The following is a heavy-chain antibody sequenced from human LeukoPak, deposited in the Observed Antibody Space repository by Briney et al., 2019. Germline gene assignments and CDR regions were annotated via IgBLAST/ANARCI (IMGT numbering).Heavy chain of an antibody. CDR2: IYYSGST. CDR1: GGSISSYY. V-gene: IGHV4-59*12. Sequence: SETLSLTCTVSGGSISSYYWSWIRQPPGKGLEWIGYIYYSGSTNYNPSLKSRVTISVDTSKNQFSLKVTSVTAADTAVYYCARSLPFDYWGQGTLVTVSS. J-gene: IGHJ4*02. CDR3: ARSLPFDY.